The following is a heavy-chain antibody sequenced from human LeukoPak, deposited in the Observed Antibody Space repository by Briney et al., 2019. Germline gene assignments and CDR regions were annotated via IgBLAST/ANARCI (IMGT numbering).Heavy chain of an antibody. V-gene: IGHV3-66*01. CDR3: ARFCSGGSCYYYYGMDV. Sequence: GGSLRLSCAASGFTVSSNYMSWVRQAPGKGLEWVSVIHSGGSTYYADSVKGRFTISRDNSKNTLYLQMNSLRAEDMAVYYCARFCSGGSCYYYYGMDVWGQGTTVTVSS. CDR2: IHSGGST. J-gene: IGHJ6*02. CDR1: GFTVSSNY. D-gene: IGHD2-15*01.